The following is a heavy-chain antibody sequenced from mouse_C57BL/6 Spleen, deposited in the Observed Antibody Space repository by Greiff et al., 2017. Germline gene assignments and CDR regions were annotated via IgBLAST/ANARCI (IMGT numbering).Heavy chain of an antibody. D-gene: IGHD1-1*01. CDR2: IDPEDGET. J-gene: IGHJ2*01. Sequence: EVQLQQSGAELVKPGASVKLSCTASGFNIKDYYMHWVKQRTEQGLEWIGRIDPEDGETKYAPKFPGKAPITADTSSNTAYLQLSSLTSEDTAVYYCARADYYGSSYFDYWGQGTTLTVSS. CDR1: GFNIKDYY. V-gene: IGHV14-2*01. CDR3: ARADYYGSSYFDY.